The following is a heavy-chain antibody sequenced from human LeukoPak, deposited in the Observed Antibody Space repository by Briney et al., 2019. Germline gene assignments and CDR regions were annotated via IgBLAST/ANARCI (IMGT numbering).Heavy chain of an antibody. CDR2: FFYTGNT. J-gene: IGHJ3*02. CDR3: TRGAGSTTSNDAFDI. D-gene: IGHD1-1*01. V-gene: IGHV4-30-4*07. Sequence: SQTLSLTCAVSGGSISSGSYSWGWIRQPPGKGLEWIGYFFYTGNTYYNASLKSRVTISVDTSKNQFSLKVSSVTAADTAVYYCTRGAGSTTSNDAFDIWGQGTMVTVSS. CDR1: GGSISSGSYS.